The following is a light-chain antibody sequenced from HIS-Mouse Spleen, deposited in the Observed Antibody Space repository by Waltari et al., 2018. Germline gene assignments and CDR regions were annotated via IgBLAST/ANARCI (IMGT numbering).Light chain of an antibody. J-gene: IGKJ1*01. Sequence: VVMTQSPLSLPVTLGQPASISCSSNKSLVRSDGNTYLNWFQQRPGQSPRRLICKVSNRDAGVPDRFSGSGSGTDFTLRISRGGAEDVGVYDCMQGTHATFGQGTKVEIK. CDR1: KSLVRSDGNTY. V-gene: IGKV2-30*02. CDR3: MQGTHAT. CDR2: KVS.